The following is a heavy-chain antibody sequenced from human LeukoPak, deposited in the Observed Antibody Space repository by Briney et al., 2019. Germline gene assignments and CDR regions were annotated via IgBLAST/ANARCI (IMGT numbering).Heavy chain of an antibody. D-gene: IGHD4-23*01. V-gene: IGHV1-18*01. CDR3: ASWAHGGNFHVSS. CDR1: GYTFTSYA. J-gene: IGHJ5*02. CDR2: ISAYNGNT. Sequence: GASVKVSCKASGYTFTSYAISWVRQAPGQGLEWMGWISAYNGNTNYAQKLQGRVTMTTDTSTSTAYMELRSLRSDDTAVYYCASWAHGGNFHVSSWGQGTLVTVSS.